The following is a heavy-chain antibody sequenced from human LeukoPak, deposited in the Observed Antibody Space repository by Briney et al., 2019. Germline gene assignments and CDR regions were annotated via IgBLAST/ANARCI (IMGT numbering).Heavy chain of an antibody. CDR1: GGSMNNYY. V-gene: IGHV4-4*07. J-gene: IGHJ5*02. Sequence: SETLSLTCTVSGGSMNNYYWSWIRQPARKALEWIRRTHVTGNTNYNPSLKSRVTMSLDTSKNQFSLKLSSVTAADTAVYYCARIPSVFKDSAWYEAWIDPWGPGILVTVSS. CDR3: ARIPSVFKDSAWYEAWIDP. CDR2: THVTGNT. D-gene: IGHD6-19*01.